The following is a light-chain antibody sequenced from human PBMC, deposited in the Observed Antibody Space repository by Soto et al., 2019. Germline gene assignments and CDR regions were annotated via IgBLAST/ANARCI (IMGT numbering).Light chain of an antibody. Sequence: ETVLTQSPGTLSLSPGERATLSCRASQSVSSSYLAWYQQKPGQAPRLLIYGTSSRATGIPDRFSGSGSGTDCTLTISRLEPEDFAVYYCQQYGSSMFTFGQGTKLEIK. CDR3: QQYGSSMFT. CDR2: GTS. CDR1: QSVSSSY. J-gene: IGKJ2*01. V-gene: IGKV3-20*01.